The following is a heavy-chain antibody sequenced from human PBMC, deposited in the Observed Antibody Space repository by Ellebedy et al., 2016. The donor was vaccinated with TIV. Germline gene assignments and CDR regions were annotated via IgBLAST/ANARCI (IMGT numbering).Heavy chain of an antibody. CDR2: IYSSGRT. Sequence: SETLSLTCTVSGDSLNNNYWSWIRQPAGQGLEWIGRIYSSGRTRTNASLRSRVTMSLDTSKNQFSLRLTSVTAADTAVYYCAREGAVARLAFDIWGQGTRVTVAS. CDR3: AREGAVARLAFDI. D-gene: IGHD6-19*01. V-gene: IGHV4-4*07. J-gene: IGHJ3*02. CDR1: GDSLNNNY.